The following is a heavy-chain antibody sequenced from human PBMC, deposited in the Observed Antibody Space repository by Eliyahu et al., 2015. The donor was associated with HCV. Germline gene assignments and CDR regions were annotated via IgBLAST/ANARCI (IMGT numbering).Heavy chain of an antibody. V-gene: IGHV3-48*02. CDR3: ARVAYCSATGCPRNFDL. CDR2: ITSGDDI. Sequence: DVQLVESGGGLIQPGGSLRLSCAVXGFTFNNYGMTWVRQAPGKGLEWXSXITSGDDIXYADSVKGRFTISRDSAKNSLTLQMHSLRDEDTAVYYCARVAYCSATGCPRNFDLWGQGTLVTVSS. J-gene: IGHJ4*02. D-gene: IGHD2-15*01. CDR1: GFTFNNYG.